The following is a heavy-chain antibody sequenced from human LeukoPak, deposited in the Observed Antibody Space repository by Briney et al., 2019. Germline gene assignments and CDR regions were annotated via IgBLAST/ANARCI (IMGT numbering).Heavy chain of an antibody. CDR3: FVAEVGY. CDR1: GFNFSGAA. V-gene: IGHV3-73*01. D-gene: IGHD6-19*01. J-gene: IGHJ4*02. Sequence: GGSLRLSCAASGFNFSGAAMHWPRQASGKGLEWVGRIRSKANSYVTTFAASVKGRFTISRDDANNTVDLHMNSLKAEDTAVYYCFVAEVGYWGQGTLVTVSS. CDR2: IRSKANSYVT.